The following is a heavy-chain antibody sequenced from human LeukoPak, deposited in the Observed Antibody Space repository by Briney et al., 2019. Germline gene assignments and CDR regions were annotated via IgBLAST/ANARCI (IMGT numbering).Heavy chain of an antibody. D-gene: IGHD6-19*01. CDR3: AKDIGGWSAGFDY. CDR2: ISWNSGSI. Sequence: GRSLRLSCAASGFTFDDYAMHWVRQAPGKGLEWVSGISWNSGSIGYADSVKGRFTISRDNAKNSLYLQMNSLRAEDTALYYCAKDIGGWSAGFDYWGHGTLVTVSS. J-gene: IGHJ4*01. V-gene: IGHV3-9*01. CDR1: GFTFDDYA.